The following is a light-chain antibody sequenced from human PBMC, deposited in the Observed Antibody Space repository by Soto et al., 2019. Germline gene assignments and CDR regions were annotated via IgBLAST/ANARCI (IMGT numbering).Light chain of an antibody. CDR3: ISYTDRQSYL. J-gene: IGLJ1*01. CDR1: SSDVGGYNH. Sequence: QSVLTQPPSASGSPGQSVTISCTGTSSDVGGYNHVAWYQQFPGKSPKLMIYAVSDRPSGVSDRFSGSKSGITASLTISGLQTEDEADYYCISYTDRQSYLFGTGTKLTVL. CDR2: AVS. V-gene: IGLV2-8*01.